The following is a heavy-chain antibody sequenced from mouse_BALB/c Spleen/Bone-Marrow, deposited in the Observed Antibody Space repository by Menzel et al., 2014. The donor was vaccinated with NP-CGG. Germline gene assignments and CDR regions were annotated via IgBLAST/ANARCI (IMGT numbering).Heavy chain of an antibody. Sequence: VKLMESGPEVVRPGVSVKISCKGSGYTFTDYATHWVKQSHAKSLEWIGVISTYNGNTNYNQKFKGEATMTVDKSSSTAYMELARLTSEDSAIYYCARSTMITTYAMDYWGQGTSVTVSS. V-gene: IGHV1-67*01. CDR1: GYTFTDYA. CDR2: ISTYNGNT. J-gene: IGHJ4*01. CDR3: ARSTMITTYAMDY. D-gene: IGHD2-4*01.